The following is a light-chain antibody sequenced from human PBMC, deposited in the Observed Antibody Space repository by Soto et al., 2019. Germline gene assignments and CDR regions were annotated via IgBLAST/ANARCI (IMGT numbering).Light chain of an antibody. CDR3: SSFTTSSTWV. Sequence: QSALTQPASVFGSPGQSITISCTGASSDVGNCNCVSWYQQHPGKAPKLMIYEVSNRPSGVSDRFSGSKAGNTASLTISGLQAEDEADYYCSSFTTSSTWVFGGGTKLTVL. CDR2: EVS. V-gene: IGLV2-14*01. J-gene: IGLJ3*02. CDR1: SSDVGNCNC.